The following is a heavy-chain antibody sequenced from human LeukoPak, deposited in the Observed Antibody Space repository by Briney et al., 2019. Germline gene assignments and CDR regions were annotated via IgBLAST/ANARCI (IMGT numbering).Heavy chain of an antibody. CDR2: IKQDGSEK. CDR3: ARESGLVGATTGGLLNYYYYYMDV. V-gene: IGHV3-7*01. CDR1: GFTFSSYW. D-gene: IGHD1-26*01. J-gene: IGHJ6*03. Sequence: PGGSLRLSCAASGFTFSSYWMSWVRQAPGKGLEWVANIKQDGSEKYYVDSVKGRFTISRDNAKNSLYLQMNSLRAEDTAVYYCARESGLVGATTGGLLNYYYYYMDVWGKGTTVTVSS.